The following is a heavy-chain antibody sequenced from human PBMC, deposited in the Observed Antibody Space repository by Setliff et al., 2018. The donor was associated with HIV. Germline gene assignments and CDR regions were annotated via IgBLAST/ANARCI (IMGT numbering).Heavy chain of an antibody. J-gene: IGHJ4*02. V-gene: IGHV4-34*01. CDR1: GGSFSGYY. D-gene: IGHD6-19*01. Sequence: LTCAVYGGSFSGYYWSWIRQPPGKGLERIGEVTHSGRTNYNPSLESRVTTSVDTSKKQFSLRLTSVTAADTAVYYCARGVRDNSGWSSYYFDYWGQGTLVTVSS. CDR2: VTHSGRT. CDR3: ARGVRDNSGWSSYYFDY.